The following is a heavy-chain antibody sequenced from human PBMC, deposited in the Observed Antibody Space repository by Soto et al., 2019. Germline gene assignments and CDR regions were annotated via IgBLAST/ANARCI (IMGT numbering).Heavy chain of an antibody. CDR1: GFTFSSYW. J-gene: IGHJ3*02. CDR3: ARGGYQLLFAFDI. V-gene: IGHV3-74*01. D-gene: IGHD2-2*01. CDR2: INSDGSST. Sequence: QPGGSLRLSCAASGFTFSSYWMHWVRQAPEKGLVWVSRINSDGSSTSYADSVKGRITISRDNAKNTLYLQMNSLRAEDTAVYYCARGGYQLLFAFDIWGQGTMVTVSS.